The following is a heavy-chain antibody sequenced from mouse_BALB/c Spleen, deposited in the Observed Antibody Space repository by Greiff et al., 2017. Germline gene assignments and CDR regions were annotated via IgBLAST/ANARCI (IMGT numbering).Heavy chain of an antibody. V-gene: IGHV2-2*02. J-gene: IGHJ4*01. CDR3: APYGNYGGYYAMDY. CDR1: GFSLTSYG. D-gene: IGHD2-10*02. Sequence: VMLVESGPGLVQPSQSLSITCTVSGFSLTSYGVHWVRQSPGKGLEWLGVIWSGGSTDYNAAFISRLSISKDNSKSQVFFKMNSLQANDTAIYYCAPYGNYGGYYAMDYWGQGTSVTVSS. CDR2: IWSGGST.